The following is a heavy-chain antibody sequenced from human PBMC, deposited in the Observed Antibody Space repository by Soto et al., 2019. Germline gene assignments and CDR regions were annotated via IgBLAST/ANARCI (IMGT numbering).Heavy chain of an antibody. J-gene: IGHJ6*02. CDR1: GYTFTSYY. CDR2: IKPSGGRT. V-gene: IGHV1-46*01. D-gene: IGHD1-1*01. Sequence: QVQLVQSGAEVKKPGASVKVSCKASGYTFTSYYMHWVRQAPGQGLEWMGIIKPSGGRTSYTQRFKGRVTMTRDTSTSTVYMELSSLRSEDTAVYYCARDQSRVQDYYYGMDVWGQGNTVTVSS. CDR3: ARDQSRVQDYYYGMDV.